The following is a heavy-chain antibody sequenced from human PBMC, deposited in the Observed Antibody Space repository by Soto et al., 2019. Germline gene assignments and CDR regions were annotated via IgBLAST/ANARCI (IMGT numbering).Heavy chain of an antibody. V-gene: IGHV1-18*04. J-gene: IGHJ3*02. CDR3: ARASSGSYYRAAFDI. D-gene: IGHD1-26*01. CDR1: GYTFTSYG. CDR2: ISAYNGNT. Sequence: AASVKVSCKASGYTFTSYGISWVRQAPGQGLEWMGWISAYNGNTNYAQKLQGRVTMTTDTSTSTAYMELRSLRSDDTAVYYCARASSGSYYRAAFDIWGQGTMVTVSS.